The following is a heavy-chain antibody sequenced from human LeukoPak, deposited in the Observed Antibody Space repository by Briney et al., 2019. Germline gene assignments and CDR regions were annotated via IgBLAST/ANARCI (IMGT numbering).Heavy chain of an antibody. J-gene: IGHJ5*02. CDR2: IYYSGST. D-gene: IGHD2-8*01. Sequence: KPSETLSLTCTVSGGSISSSSYYWGWIRQPPGKGLEWIGSIYYSGSTYYNPSLKSRVTISVDTSKNQFSLKLSSVTAADTAVYYCARQNNPQTGLYSGYNWFDPWGQGTLVTVSS. CDR1: GGSISSSSYY. CDR3: ARQNNPQTGLYSGYNWFDP. V-gene: IGHV4-39*01.